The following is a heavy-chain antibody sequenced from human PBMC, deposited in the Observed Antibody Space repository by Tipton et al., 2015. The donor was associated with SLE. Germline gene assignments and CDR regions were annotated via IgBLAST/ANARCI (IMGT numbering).Heavy chain of an antibody. D-gene: IGHD1-26*01. CDR2: ISGSGGST. CDR1: GFTFSSYA. CDR3: AKDGSGGSRYFDY. J-gene: IGHJ4*02. Sequence: SLRLSCAASGFTFSSYAMSWVRQAPGKGLEWVSAISGSGGSTYYADSVKGRFTISRDNSKNTLYLQMNSLRAEDTAVYYCAKDGSGGSRYFDYWGQGTLVTVSS. V-gene: IGHV3-23*01.